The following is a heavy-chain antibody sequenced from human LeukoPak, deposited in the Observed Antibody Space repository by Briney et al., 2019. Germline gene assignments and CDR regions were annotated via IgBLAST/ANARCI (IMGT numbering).Heavy chain of an antibody. D-gene: IGHD4-11*01. V-gene: IGHV4-38-2*01. J-gene: IGHJ4*02. CDR1: GFFISSGDY. CDR3: ARAYSRTPGDYYFDS. CDR2: IYRNGNT. Sequence: PSETLSLTCAVSGFFISSGDYWGWIRQPPGKGLEWIASIYRNGNTFYNPSLHTRVTISVDTSRNQISLQLGSATAADTAVYYCARAYSRTPGDYYFDSWGQGTVVTVSS.